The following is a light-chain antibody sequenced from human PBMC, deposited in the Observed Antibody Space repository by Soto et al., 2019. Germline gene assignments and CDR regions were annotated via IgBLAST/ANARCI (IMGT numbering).Light chain of an antibody. Sequence: EIVMTQSPATLSVSPGERATISCRAGQSISNNLAWYQQKPGQAPRLLIYGASTRATGIPARFTGSGSGTEFTLTISSLQSEDFAVYYCQQYSNLPRTFGQGTKVEIK. CDR1: QSISNN. CDR2: GAS. CDR3: QQYSNLPRT. J-gene: IGKJ1*01. V-gene: IGKV3-15*01.